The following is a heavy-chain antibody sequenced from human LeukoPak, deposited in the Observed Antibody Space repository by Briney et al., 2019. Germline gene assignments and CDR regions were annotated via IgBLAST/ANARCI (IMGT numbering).Heavy chain of an antibody. V-gene: IGHV1-69*04. CDR3: ARGSVDIYYFDY. Sequence: GSSVKVSCKASGGTISSYAISWVRQAPGQGLEWMGRIIPILGIANYAQKFQGRVTITADKSTSTAYMELSSLRSEDTAVYYCARGSVDIYYFDYWGQGTLVTVSS. CDR2: IIPILGIA. J-gene: IGHJ4*02. D-gene: IGHD3-10*01. CDR1: GGTISSYA.